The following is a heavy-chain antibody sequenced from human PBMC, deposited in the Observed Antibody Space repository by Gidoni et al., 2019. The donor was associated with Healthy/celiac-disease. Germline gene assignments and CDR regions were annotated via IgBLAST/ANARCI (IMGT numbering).Heavy chain of an antibody. V-gene: IGHV4-34*01. Sequence: QVQLQQWGAGLLKPSETLSLTCAVYGGSFSGYYWSWIRQPPGKGLEWIGEINHSGSTNYNPSLKSRVTISVDTSKNQFSLKLSSVTAADTAVYYCARVPLGGYYFDYWGQGTLVTVSS. CDR1: GGSFSGYY. J-gene: IGHJ4*02. CDR2: INHSGST. CDR3: ARVPLGGYYFDY. D-gene: IGHD3-10*01.